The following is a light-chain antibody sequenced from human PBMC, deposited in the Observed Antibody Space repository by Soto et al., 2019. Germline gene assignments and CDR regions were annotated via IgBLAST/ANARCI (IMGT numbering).Light chain of an antibody. CDR2: KAS. CDR1: QSISCW. J-gene: IGKJ3*01. V-gene: IGKV1-5*03. Sequence: DIQMTQSPSTLSASVGDRVTITCRASQSISCWLAWYQQKPGKAPKLLIYKASSLQSGVPSRFSGSGSGTEFTLTISSLQPDDFATYSCQQYKSLFTFGPGTKVDIK. CDR3: QQYKSLFT.